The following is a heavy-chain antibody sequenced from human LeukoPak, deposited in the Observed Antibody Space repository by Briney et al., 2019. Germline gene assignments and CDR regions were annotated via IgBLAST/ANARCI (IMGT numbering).Heavy chain of an antibody. J-gene: IGHJ4*02. CDR2: ISGSGGRT. Sequence: PGGSLRLSCADSGFTFSSYAMSWVRQAPGKGLEWVSAISGSGGRTYYADSVKGRFTISRDNSKNTLYLQMNSLRAEDTAVYYCAKDLGLLWFGEVGSFDYWGQGTLVTVSS. D-gene: IGHD3-10*01. CDR3: AKDLGLLWFGEVGSFDY. V-gene: IGHV3-23*01. CDR1: GFTFSSYA.